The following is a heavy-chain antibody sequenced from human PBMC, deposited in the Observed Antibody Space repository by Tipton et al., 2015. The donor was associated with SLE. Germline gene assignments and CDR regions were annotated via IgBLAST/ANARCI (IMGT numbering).Heavy chain of an antibody. Sequence: TLSLTCTVSGGSISSHYWSWIRQPPGKGLEWIGYIYTSGSTYYNPPLKSRVTISVDTSKNQFSLKLRSVTAADTAVYYCARDNPRSQQLVHRGYFDLWGRGTLVTVSS. D-gene: IGHD6-13*01. J-gene: IGHJ2*01. V-gene: IGHV4-4*08. CDR1: GGSISSHY. CDR3: ARDNPRSQQLVHRGYFDL. CDR2: IYTSGST.